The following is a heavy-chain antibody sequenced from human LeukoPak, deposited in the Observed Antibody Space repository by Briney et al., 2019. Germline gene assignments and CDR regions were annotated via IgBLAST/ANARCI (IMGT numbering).Heavy chain of an antibody. D-gene: IGHD2-15*01. V-gene: IGHV3-53*01. Sequence: PGGSLRLSCAASGLTVDTDYMSWVRQAPGKGLEWVAVINSGGTTHYADSVKGRFTISRDKSKDMLYLQMNSLRPEDTAVYYCANADRYCLSGGCPVPDAFDFWGQGTMVAVSS. CDR2: INSGGTT. CDR3: ANADRYCLSGGCPVPDAFDF. J-gene: IGHJ3*01. CDR1: GLTVDTDY.